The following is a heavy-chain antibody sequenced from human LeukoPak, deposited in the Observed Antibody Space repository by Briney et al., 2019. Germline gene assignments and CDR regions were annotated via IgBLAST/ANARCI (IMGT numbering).Heavy chain of an antibody. V-gene: IGHV3-30*04. Sequence: GWSLRLSCAASGFTFDSYSLHWVRQAPGTGLEWVAVISSDGNKKYYADSVKGRFTISRDNAKNSLYLQMNSLRAEDTAVYYCARVSQRGYGMDVWGQGATVTVSS. CDR2: ISSDGNKK. J-gene: IGHJ6*02. CDR3: ARVSQRGYGMDV. CDR1: GFTFDSYS. D-gene: IGHD6-25*01.